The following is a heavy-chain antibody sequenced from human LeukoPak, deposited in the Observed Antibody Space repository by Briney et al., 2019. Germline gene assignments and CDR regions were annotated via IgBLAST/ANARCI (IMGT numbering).Heavy chain of an antibody. V-gene: IGHV1-2*02. CDR1: GYTFTDYY. J-gene: IGHJ4*02. D-gene: IGHD1-1*01. Sequence: ASVKVSCKAYGYTFTDYYMHWVRQAPGQGLDWMGWINPNSGGTNYAQKFQGRVTMTRGTSISTAYMELSRLRSDDTAVYYCARDNWNGYYFDYWGQGTLVTVSS. CDR2: INPNSGGT. CDR3: ARDNWNGYYFDY.